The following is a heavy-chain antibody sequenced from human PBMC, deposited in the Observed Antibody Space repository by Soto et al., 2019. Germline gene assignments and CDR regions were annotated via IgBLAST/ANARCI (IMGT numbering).Heavy chain of an antibody. CDR1: GGSFSGYS. D-gene: IGHD6-19*01. CDR2: INYTGTT. J-gene: IGHJ4*01. CDR3: AREGGSGWYYYDY. Sequence: LSLTCAVNGGSFSGYSWTWIRQAPGKGLDWIGEINYTGTTNYSPSLKSRVTLSVDTSKNQFSLELRSVSAADTAVYYCAREGGSGWYYYDYWGHGTLVTVSS. V-gene: IGHV4-34*01.